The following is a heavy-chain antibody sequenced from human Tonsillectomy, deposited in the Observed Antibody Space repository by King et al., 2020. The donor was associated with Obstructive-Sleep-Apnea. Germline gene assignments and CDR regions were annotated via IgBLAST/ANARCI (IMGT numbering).Heavy chain of an antibody. CDR2: ISDDGSNK. Sequence: VQLVESGGGVVQPGRSLRLSCAASGFTFSNYAMHWVRQAPGKGLEWVALISDDGSNKYCAASVKGRFTISRDNSKNTLYLQMNSRRAEDTAVYLWARVDRFGELPSYAMDVWGQGSTVTVSS. V-gene: IGHV3-30-3*01. D-gene: IGHD3-10*01. J-gene: IGHJ6*02. CDR1: GFTFSNYA. CDR3: ARVDRFGELPSYAMDV.